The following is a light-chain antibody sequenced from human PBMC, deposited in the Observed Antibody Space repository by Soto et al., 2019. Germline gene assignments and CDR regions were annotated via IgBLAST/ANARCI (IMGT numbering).Light chain of an antibody. CDR1: RSDIGAYNF. CDR2: DVN. CDR3: TSWTTSTTMI. V-gene: IGLV2-14*03. J-gene: IGLJ2*01. Sequence: QSALTQPASVSGSPGQSITISCTGTRSDIGAYNFVSWYQQHPGEVPKLMLYDVNVRPSGVSNRFSGSKSGNTASLTISGLRAEVEADYYCTSWTTSTTMIFGGGTKLTVL.